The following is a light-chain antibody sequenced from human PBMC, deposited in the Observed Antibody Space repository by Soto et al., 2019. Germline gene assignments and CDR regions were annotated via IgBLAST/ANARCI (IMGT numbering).Light chain of an antibody. CDR3: QQRYNWPPEIT. J-gene: IGKJ4*01. CDR1: QSVSSSY. CDR2: GAS. V-gene: IGKV3D-20*02. Sequence: EIVLTQSPGTLSLSPGERATLSCRASQSVSSSYLAWYQQKPGQAPRLLIYGASSRATGIPDRFSGSGSGTDFTLTISRLEPEDFAVYYCQQRYNWPPEITFGGGTKVEIK.